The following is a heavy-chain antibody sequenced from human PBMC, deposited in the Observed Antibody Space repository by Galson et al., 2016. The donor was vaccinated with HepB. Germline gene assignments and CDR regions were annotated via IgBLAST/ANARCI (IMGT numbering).Heavy chain of an antibody. J-gene: IGHJ4*02. CDR1: GFIFTRHG. D-gene: IGHD3-16*01. V-gene: IGHV3-23*01. CDR3: TRDWGSHWKDYFDY. CDR2: IIGSGASS. Sequence: SLRLSCAASGFIFTRHGMNWVRQAPGKGLEWVSTIIGSGASSFYSDYVKGRFTISRDNSKNTLYLQMNSLKTEDTAMYYCTRDWGSHWKDYFDYWGQGTLVTVSS.